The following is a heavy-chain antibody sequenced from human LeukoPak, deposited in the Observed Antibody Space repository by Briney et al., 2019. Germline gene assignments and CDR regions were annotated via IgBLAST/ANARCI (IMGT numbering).Heavy chain of an antibody. J-gene: IGHJ6*02. V-gene: IGHV4-59*08. CDR2: IYYTGTT. D-gene: IGHD2-2*01. CDR1: GGSINNYY. Sequence: SETLSLTCTVSGGSINNYYWSWIRQSPGKGLEWIGYIYYTGTTNYNPSLKSRVTISVDTSKNQFSLKLSSVTAADTTVYYCARSRDIVVVPAAIDYYYGMDVWGQGTTVTVSS. CDR3: ARSRDIVVVPAAIDYYYGMDV.